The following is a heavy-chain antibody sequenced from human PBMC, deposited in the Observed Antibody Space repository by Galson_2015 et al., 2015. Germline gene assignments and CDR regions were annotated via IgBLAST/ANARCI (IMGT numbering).Heavy chain of an antibody. CDR3: ARDGTSFANNWFDP. Sequence: SLRLSCAASGFTFTSAYMSWIRQAPGKGLEWVSYISSSGSTIYYADSVKGRFTISRDNAKNSLYLQMNSLRAEDTAVYYCARDGTSFANNWFDPWGQGTLATVSS. CDR1: GFTFTSAY. D-gene: IGHD2-2*01. CDR2: ISSSGSTI. J-gene: IGHJ5*02. V-gene: IGHV3-11*01.